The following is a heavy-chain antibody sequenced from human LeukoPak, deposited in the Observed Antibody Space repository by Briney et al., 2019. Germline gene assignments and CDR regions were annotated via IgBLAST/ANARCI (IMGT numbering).Heavy chain of an antibody. CDR1: GGSFSGYY. CDR3: ARSHDFWSGYRLDY. Sequence: KPSETLSLTCAVYGGSFSGYYWSWIRQPPGKGLEWIGYIYYSGSTNYNPSLKSRVTISVDTSKNQFSLKLSSVTAADTAVYYCARSHDFWSGYRLDYWGQGTLVTVSS. J-gene: IGHJ4*02. CDR2: IYYSGST. V-gene: IGHV4-59*01. D-gene: IGHD3-3*01.